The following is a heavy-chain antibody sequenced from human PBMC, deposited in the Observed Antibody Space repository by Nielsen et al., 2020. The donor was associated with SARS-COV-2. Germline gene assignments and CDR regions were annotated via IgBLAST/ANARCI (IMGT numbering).Heavy chain of an antibody. CDR1: GFTFSGYS. CDR3: ARAPYGQWLRLGYYFDY. V-gene: IGHV3-48*02. D-gene: IGHD5-12*01. CDR2: ISSSSSTI. J-gene: IGHJ4*02. Sequence: GESLKISCAASGFTFSGYSMNWVRQAPGKGLEWVSYISSSSSTIYYADSVKGRFTISRDNAKNSLYLQMNSLRDEDTAVYYCARAPYGQWLRLGYYFDYWGQGTLVTVSS.